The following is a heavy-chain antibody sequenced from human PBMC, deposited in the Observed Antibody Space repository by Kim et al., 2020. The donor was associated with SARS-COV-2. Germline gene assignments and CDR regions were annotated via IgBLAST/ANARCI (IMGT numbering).Heavy chain of an antibody. CDR2: ISYDGSNK. D-gene: IGHD6-13*01. V-gene: IGHV3-30*04. CDR1: GFTFSSYA. Sequence: GSLRLSCAASGFTFSSYAMHWVRQAPGKGLEWVAVISYDGSNKYYVDSVKGRFTISRDNSKNTLYLQMNSLKAEDTAVYYCARVGQQLVLYSCWFDPWGQGTLVTVSS. J-gene: IGHJ5*02. CDR3: ARVGQQLVLYSCWFDP.